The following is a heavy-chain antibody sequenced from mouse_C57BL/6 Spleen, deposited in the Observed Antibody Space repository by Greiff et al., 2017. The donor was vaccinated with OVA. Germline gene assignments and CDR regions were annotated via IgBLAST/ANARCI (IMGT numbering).Heavy chain of an antibody. J-gene: IGHJ1*03. CDR2: IRSKSNNYAT. Sequence: EVKVVESGGGLVQPKGSLKLSCAASGFSFNTYAMNWVRQAPGKGLEWVARIRSKSNNYATYYADSVKDRFTISRDDSESMLYLQMNNLKTEDTAMYYCVRHGGYYGGYFDVWGTGTTVTVSS. CDR3: VRHGGYYGGYFDV. CDR1: GFSFNTYA. V-gene: IGHV10-1*01. D-gene: IGHD1-1*01.